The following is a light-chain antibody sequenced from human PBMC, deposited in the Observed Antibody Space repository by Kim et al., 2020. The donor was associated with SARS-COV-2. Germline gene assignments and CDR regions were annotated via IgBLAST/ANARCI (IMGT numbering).Light chain of an antibody. Sequence: GQRVTLSCSGGSSDIGSNPVYWFQQLPGTAPKLFIFGSDQRPSGVPDRFSGSKSGTSASLAISGLRSEDEADYYCATWDDSLSAYVFGTGTKVTVL. CDR3: ATWDDSLSAYV. J-gene: IGLJ1*01. CDR2: GSD. CDR1: SSDIGSNP. V-gene: IGLV1-47*02.